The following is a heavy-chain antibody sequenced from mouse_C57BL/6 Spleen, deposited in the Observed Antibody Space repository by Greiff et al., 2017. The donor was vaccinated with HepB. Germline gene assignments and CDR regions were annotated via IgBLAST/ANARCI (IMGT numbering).Heavy chain of an antibody. Sequence: EVMLVESGGGLVQPGGSLILSCAASGFTFTDYYMSWVRQPPGKALEWLGFIRNKANGYTTEYSASVKGRFTISRDNSQSILYLQMNALRAEDSATYYCAKDYYGSSYEEGYFDVWGTGTTVTVSS. CDR1: GFTFTDYY. D-gene: IGHD1-1*01. J-gene: IGHJ1*03. V-gene: IGHV7-3*03. CDR3: AKDYYGSSYEEGYFDV. CDR2: IRNKANGYTT.